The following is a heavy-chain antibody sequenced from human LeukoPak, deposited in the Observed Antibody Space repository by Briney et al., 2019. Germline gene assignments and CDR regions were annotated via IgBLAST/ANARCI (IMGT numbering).Heavy chain of an antibody. D-gene: IGHD1-26*01. J-gene: IGHJ4*02. CDR2: ISEDGSTT. CDR3: ATSGNYYLKY. Sequence: GGSLRLSCAASGFTFSSNWMHWVRQAPGRGLVWVSRISEDGSTTNYADSVKGRSTIFRDNAKNTLYLQMNSLRDEDTAVYYCATSGNYYLKYWGQGTLVTVSS. CDR1: GFTFSSNW. V-gene: IGHV3-74*01.